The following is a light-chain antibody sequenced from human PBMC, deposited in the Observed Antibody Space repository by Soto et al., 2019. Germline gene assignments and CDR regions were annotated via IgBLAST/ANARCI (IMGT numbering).Light chain of an antibody. CDR2: KAS. CDR1: QSLNNW. V-gene: IGKV1-5*03. J-gene: IGKJ4*01. Sequence: DIHMTQSPSTLSASVGDIVTFTCRASQSLNNWVAWYQQKPGKAPKLLIYKASTLESGVPSRFSGSGSGTEFTLTISSLQPDDIATYYCQHYNGYPITFGGGTKVEIK. CDR3: QHYNGYPIT.